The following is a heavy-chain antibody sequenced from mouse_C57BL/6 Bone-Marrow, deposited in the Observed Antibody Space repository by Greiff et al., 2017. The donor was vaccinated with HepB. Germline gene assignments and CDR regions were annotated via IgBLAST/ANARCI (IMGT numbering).Heavy chain of an antibody. V-gene: IGHV3-6*01. J-gene: IGHJ1*03. Sequence: EVKLMESGPGLVKPSQSLSLTCSVTGYSITSGYYWNWIRQFPGNKLEWMGYISYDGSNNYNPSLKNRISITRDTSKNQFFLKLNSVTTEDTATYYCARGGYYDWYFDVWGTGTTVTVSS. CDR3: ARGGYYDWYFDV. CDR1: GYSITSGYY. D-gene: IGHD2-3*01. CDR2: ISYDGSN.